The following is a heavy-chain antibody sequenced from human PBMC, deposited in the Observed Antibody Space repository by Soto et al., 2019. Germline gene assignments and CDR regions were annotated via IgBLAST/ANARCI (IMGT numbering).Heavy chain of an antibody. D-gene: IGHD3-22*01. Sequence: ASVKVSCKTSGYTFTNYGISWVRQAPGQGLEWMGWITTDKGKTTYAQKFQGRVTMTTDTSTSTAYMELRSLKSDDTAIYYCARDRLRGYDSSGFYSWGQGTMVTVPS. J-gene: IGHJ4*02. CDR2: ITTDKGKT. CDR3: ARDRLRGYDSSGFYS. V-gene: IGHV1-18*01. CDR1: GYTFTNYG.